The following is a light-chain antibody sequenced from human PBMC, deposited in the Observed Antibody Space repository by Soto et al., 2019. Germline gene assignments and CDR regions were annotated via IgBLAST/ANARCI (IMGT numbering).Light chain of an antibody. J-gene: IGKJ2*01. CDR2: DAD. CDR3: QQFDVLPPYT. CDR1: HDIKNY. Sequence: DIHLTQSPPSLSASEGDRVTITCQASHDIKNYLNWYQQKPGKAPKLLIYDADNLQTGVPSRFSGSGAGTEFTLTIGSLQPEDVATYFCQQFDVLPPYTFGQGTKVDIK. V-gene: IGKV1-33*01.